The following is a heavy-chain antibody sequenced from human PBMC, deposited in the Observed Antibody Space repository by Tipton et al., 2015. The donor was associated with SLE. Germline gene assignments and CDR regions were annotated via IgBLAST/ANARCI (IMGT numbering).Heavy chain of an antibody. V-gene: IGHV5-10-1*04. CDR1: GYSFTSYW. J-gene: IGHJ4*02. D-gene: IGHD5-18*01. CDR3: ARGEGDSYGSYFDY. CDR2: IDPIDGYT. Sequence: QLVQSGAEVKKPGESLRISCKGSGYSFTSYWISWVRQMPGKGLEWMGRIDPIDGYTRYSPSFQGQVTISGDKSISTAYLQWSSLKASDTAMYYCARGEGDSYGSYFDYWGQGTLVTVSS.